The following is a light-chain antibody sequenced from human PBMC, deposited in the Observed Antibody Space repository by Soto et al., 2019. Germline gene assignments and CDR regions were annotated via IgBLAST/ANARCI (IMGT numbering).Light chain of an antibody. J-gene: IGLJ3*02. CDR3: SSYTSTFTWV. CDR2: GVS. CDR1: SSDIGLHNF. V-gene: IGLV2-14*01. Sequence: QSALTQPASVSGSPGQSITISCTGTSSDIGLHNFVSWHQQHPGKAPKFIIYGVSNRPSGVSNRFSASKSGNTASLTISVLQADDEADYYCSSYTSTFTWVFGGGTKLTVL.